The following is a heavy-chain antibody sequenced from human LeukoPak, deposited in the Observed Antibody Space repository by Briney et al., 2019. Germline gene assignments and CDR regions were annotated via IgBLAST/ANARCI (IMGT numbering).Heavy chain of an antibody. V-gene: IGHV1-2*02. CDR3: ARELWFGESTYGMDV. Sequence: ASVKVSCKASGYTFTGHYMHWVRQAPGQGLEWMGWINPNSGGTNYAQKFQGRVTMTRDTSISTAYMELSRLRSDDTAVYYCARELWFGESTYGMDVWGQGTTVTVSS. CDR2: INPNSGGT. D-gene: IGHD3-10*01. CDR1: GYTFTGHY. J-gene: IGHJ6*02.